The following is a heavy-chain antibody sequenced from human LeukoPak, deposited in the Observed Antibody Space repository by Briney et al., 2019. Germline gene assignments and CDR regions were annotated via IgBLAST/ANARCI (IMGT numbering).Heavy chain of an antibody. D-gene: IGHD3-10*01. CDR3: VRDKSPRYYYGSGSSPLAFIGDY. V-gene: IGHV3-7*01. J-gene: IGHJ4*02. CDR1: GFTFSSYW. CDR2: IKQDGSEK. Sequence: GGSLRLSCAGSGFTFSSYWMTWVRQAPGKGLEWVANIKQDGSEKYYVDSVKGRFTISRDNAKSSLYLQMNSLRAEDTAVYYCVRDKSPRYYYGSGSSPLAFIGDYWGQGTLVTVSS.